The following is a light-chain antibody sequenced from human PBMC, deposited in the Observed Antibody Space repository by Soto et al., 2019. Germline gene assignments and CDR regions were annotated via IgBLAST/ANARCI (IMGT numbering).Light chain of an antibody. CDR1: QTISSF. V-gene: IGKV1-39*01. CDR3: QESFNYRELT. Sequence: DIQMTHSPSSLSASVRDRVTITCRARQTISSFLNWYQHKPGSAPRLLSHAASTLQTGVPSRFSGSGSGTDFTLTISGLQPEDFATYYCQESFNYRELTFGGGTKVEIK. J-gene: IGKJ4*01. CDR2: AAS.